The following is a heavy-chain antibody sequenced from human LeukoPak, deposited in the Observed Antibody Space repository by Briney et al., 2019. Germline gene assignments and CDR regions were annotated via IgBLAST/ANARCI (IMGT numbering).Heavy chain of an antibody. CDR2: ISGSGSST. Sequence: GGSLRLSCAASGFTFSSYAMSWVRQAPGKGLEWVSAISGSGSSTYYADSVKGRFTISRDNSKNTLYLQMNSLRAEDTAVYYCAKVGYCSSTSCYWRGTYYFDYWGQGTLVTVSS. V-gene: IGHV3-23*01. D-gene: IGHD2-2*01. CDR1: GFTFSSYA. CDR3: AKVGYCSSTSCYWRGTYYFDY. J-gene: IGHJ4*02.